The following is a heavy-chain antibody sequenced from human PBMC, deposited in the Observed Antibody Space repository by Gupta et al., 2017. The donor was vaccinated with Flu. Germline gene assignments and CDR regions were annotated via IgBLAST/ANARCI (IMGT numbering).Heavy chain of an antibody. CDR1: FILSDYA. D-gene: IGHD2-15*01. Sequence: FILSDYAMSWVRQAPGKGLEWVSGNDGSGDSTDYADSVQGRFAISRDKSKNISYLQMNRLGAEDTAVYYWAKVKGGRAWYASACDYWGQGTPVTVSS. CDR2: NDGSGDST. V-gene: IGHV3-23*01. CDR3: AKVKGGRAWYASACDY. J-gene: IGHJ4*02.